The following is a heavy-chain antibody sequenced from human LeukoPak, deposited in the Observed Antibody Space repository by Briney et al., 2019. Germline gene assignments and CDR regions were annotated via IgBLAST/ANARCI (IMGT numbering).Heavy chain of an antibody. Sequence: GASVKGSCKASGYTFTSYDINWVRQATGQGLEWMGWMNPNSGNTGYAQKFQGRVTMTRNTSISTAYMELSSLRSEDTAVYYCARDAYYYDSSGYFSWFDPWGQGTLVTVSS. V-gene: IGHV1-8*01. J-gene: IGHJ5*02. D-gene: IGHD3-22*01. CDR1: GYTFTSYD. CDR3: ARDAYYYDSSGYFSWFDP. CDR2: MNPNSGNT.